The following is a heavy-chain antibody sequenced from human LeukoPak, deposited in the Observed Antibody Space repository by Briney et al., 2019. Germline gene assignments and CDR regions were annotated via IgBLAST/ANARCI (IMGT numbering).Heavy chain of an antibody. CDR1: GYTFTSYA. CDR2: INAGNGNT. D-gene: IGHD6-13*01. V-gene: IGHV1-3*01. J-gene: IGHJ5*02. Sequence: ASVKVSCKASGYTFTSYAMHWVRQAPGQRLEWMGWINAGNGNTKYSQKFQGRVTITRDTSASTAYMELSSLRSEDTAAYYCARVYAPIHSSSWNRGYWFDPWRQGTLVTVSS. CDR3: ARVYAPIHSSSWNRGYWFDP.